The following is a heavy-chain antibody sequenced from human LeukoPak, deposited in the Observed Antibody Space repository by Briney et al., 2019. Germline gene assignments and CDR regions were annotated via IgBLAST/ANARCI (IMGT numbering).Heavy chain of an antibody. CDR1: GFTFNSYA. J-gene: IGHJ4*02. CDR3: ARGGDDSSGYPPH. D-gene: IGHD3-22*01. Sequence: GGSLRLSCAASGFTFNSYAMNWVRQAPGKGLEWVSSISSSSSYIYYADSVKGRFTISRDNDKNSLYLQMNSLRAEDTAVYYCARGGDDSSGYPPHWGQGTLVTVSS. CDR2: ISSSSSYI. V-gene: IGHV3-21*01.